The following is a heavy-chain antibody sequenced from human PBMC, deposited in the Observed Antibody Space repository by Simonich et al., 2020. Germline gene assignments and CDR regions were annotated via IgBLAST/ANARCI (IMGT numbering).Heavy chain of an antibody. CDR2: ISWNSGSI. Sequence: EVQLVESGGGLVQPGRSLSLSCAASGFTFDDYAMHWVRQAPGKGLEWVSGISWNSGSIGYATTMKGRFTISRNNAKNSLHLQMNSLRAEDTALYYCARRDSYDAFDIWGQGTMVTVSS. CDR1: GFTFDDYA. D-gene: IGHD1-26*01. V-gene: IGHV3-9*01. J-gene: IGHJ3*02. CDR3: ARRDSYDAFDI.